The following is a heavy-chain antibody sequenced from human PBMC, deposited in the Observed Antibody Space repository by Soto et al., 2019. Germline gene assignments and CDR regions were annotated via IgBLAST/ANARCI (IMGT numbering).Heavy chain of an antibody. V-gene: IGHV4-59*08. CDR3: ARLPRDGSNYFDF. CDR2: VYFSGST. CDR1: GGSISSYY. D-gene: IGHD5-12*01. J-gene: IGHJ4*02. Sequence: QVQLQESGPGLVKPSETLSLTCTVSGGSISSYYWSWIRQPPGKGLEWIGFVYFSGSTNYNPALMPRVTISVDTSKNQFSLRLNSVTAADTAIYYCARLPRDGSNYFDFWGQGALVTVSS.